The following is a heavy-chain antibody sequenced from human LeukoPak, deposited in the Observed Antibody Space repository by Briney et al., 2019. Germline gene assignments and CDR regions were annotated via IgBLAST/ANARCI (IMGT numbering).Heavy chain of an antibody. V-gene: IGHV3-21*01. CDR3: ARDEPDNYDILTGSYAFDI. Sequence: GGSLRPSCAASGFTFSIYSMNWVRQAPGKGLEWVSSISTIRSYIRYTDSVKGQFSISRDKDKYSLSLQMNSLRAEDTAVYYCARDEPDNYDILTGSYAFDIWGQGTMVTVSS. CDR2: ISTIRSYI. D-gene: IGHD3-9*01. CDR1: GFTFSIYS. J-gene: IGHJ3*02.